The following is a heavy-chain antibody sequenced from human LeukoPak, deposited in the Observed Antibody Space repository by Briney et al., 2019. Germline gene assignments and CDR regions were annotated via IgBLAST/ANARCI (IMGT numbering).Heavy chain of an antibody. CDR1: GFTFSSYG. V-gene: IGHV3-30*18. Sequence: QTGGSLRLSCAASGFTFSSYGMHWVRQAPGKGLEWVAVISYDGSNKYYADSVKGRFTISRDNSKNTLYLQMNSPRAEDTAVYYCAKDLTAAGTFCYGMDVWGQGTTVTVSS. CDR3: AKDLTAAGTFCYGMDV. CDR2: ISYDGSNK. J-gene: IGHJ6*02. D-gene: IGHD6-13*01.